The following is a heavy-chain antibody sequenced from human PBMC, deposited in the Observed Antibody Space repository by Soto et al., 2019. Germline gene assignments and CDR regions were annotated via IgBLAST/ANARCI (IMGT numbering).Heavy chain of an antibody. CDR1: GYTFATFG. Sequence: QVQLVQSGAEMKKPGASVKVSCKASGYTFATFGLSWVRQAPGQGLEWMGWISAYNGNTNYAQKFQGRVTMTRDTSKNTVYMELRSLRSDDTAIFYCSRDDGGAIFDHWGQGTLVTVSS. V-gene: IGHV1-18*01. CDR2: ISAYNGNT. D-gene: IGHD3-16*01. J-gene: IGHJ4*02. CDR3: SRDDGGAIFDH.